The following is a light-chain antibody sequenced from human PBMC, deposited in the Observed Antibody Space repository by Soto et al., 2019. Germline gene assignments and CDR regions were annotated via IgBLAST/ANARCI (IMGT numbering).Light chain of an antibody. CDR2: GAS. Sequence: EIVLTQSPGTLSLSPGERVTLSCRASQSVSSSYLAWYQQKVGQAPRLLIYGASSRATGIPDRFSGSGSGTDFTLTISSLEPEDFAVYYCQLYGSSLWTFGQGTKVEIK. CDR1: QSVSSSY. CDR3: QLYGSSLWT. V-gene: IGKV3-20*01. J-gene: IGKJ1*01.